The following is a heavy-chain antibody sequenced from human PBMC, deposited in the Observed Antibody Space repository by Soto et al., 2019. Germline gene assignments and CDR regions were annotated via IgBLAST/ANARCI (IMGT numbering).Heavy chain of an antibody. J-gene: IGHJ4*02. Sequence: GGSLRLSCAASGFTFSTYSMNWVRQAPGKGLEWVSSISSTSGHIYYADSVRGRFTISRDNAKNSLYLQMNSLRAEDTAVYYCVGHWQATREFDYWGQGTLGTSPQ. V-gene: IGHV3-21*01. CDR2: ISSTSGHI. CDR1: GFTFSTYS. D-gene: IGHD1-26*01. CDR3: VGHWQATREFDY.